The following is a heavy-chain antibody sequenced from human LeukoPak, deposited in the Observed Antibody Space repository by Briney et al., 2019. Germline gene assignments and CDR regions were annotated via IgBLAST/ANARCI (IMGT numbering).Heavy chain of an antibody. D-gene: IGHD2-15*01. Sequence: PAGSLRLSCAPSGFPLSSYSINWVRQAPGKGLEWVSYISSSVSAIYYGDSGKGPFSVSRDNAKHSLFLQLNSPRPEDTAVYYCVRVKGSSFDYWGQGALVTVSS. CDR1: GFPLSSYS. J-gene: IGHJ4*02. CDR2: ISSSVSAI. V-gene: IGHV3-48*01. CDR3: VRVKGSSFDY.